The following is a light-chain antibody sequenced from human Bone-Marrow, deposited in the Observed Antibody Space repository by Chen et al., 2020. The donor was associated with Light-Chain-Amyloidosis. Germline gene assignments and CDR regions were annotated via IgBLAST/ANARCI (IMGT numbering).Light chain of an antibody. V-gene: IGLV1-47*01. CDR2: KSN. Sequence: QSVLTQPPSASGTPGQRVPISCSGSSSNIGSNYVIWYQQLPGTAPKLLLDKSNERPSGVPERVAGSKSGASASLAISGLRSEDEADYYCATWDDSLSGWVFGGGTKLTVL. CDR3: ATWDDSLSGWV. J-gene: IGLJ3*02. CDR1: SSNIGSNY.